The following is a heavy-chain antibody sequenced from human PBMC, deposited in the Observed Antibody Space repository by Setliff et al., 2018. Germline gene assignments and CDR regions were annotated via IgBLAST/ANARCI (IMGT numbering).Heavy chain of an antibody. CDR2: IKQDGSEK. Sequence: GGSLRLSCAASGFTFSSYSMNWVRQAPGKGLEWVANIKQDGSEKYYVDSVKGRFTISRDNAKSSLFLEMNSLRADDTAVYYCSSYLVSWGQGALVTVSS. V-gene: IGHV3-7*01. D-gene: IGHD2-21*01. CDR3: SSYLVS. CDR1: GFTFSSYS. J-gene: IGHJ4*02.